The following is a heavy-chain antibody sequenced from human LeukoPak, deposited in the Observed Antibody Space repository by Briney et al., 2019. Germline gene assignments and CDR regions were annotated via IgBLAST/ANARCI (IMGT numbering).Heavy chain of an antibody. Sequence: GGSLKLSCEPSEFTFITYGMHWVRQAPGKGLGGGAVIGYDGSNKYYADSVKGRFTISRDNSKNTLYLQMNSLRAEDTAVYYCARDLGSMVRGINAFDIWGQGTMVTVSS. CDR2: IGYDGSNK. CDR3: ARDLGSMVRGINAFDI. CDR1: EFTFITYG. J-gene: IGHJ3*02. D-gene: IGHD3-10*01. V-gene: IGHV3-33*01.